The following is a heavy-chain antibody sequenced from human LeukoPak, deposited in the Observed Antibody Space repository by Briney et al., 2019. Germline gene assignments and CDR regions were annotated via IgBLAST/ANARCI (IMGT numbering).Heavy chain of an antibody. CDR1: GFTFSSFS. CDR2: IRYDGSNK. Sequence: GGSLRLSCAASGFTFSSFSMNWVRQAPGKGLEWVAFIRYDGSNKYYADSVKGRFTISRDNSKNTLYLQMNSLRAEDTAVYYCASIVGATPHDAFDIWGQGTMVTVST. CDR3: ASIVGATPHDAFDI. D-gene: IGHD1-26*01. V-gene: IGHV3-30*02. J-gene: IGHJ3*02.